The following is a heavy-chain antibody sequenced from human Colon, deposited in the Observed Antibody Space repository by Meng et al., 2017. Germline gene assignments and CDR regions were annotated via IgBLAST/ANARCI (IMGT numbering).Heavy chain of an antibody. CDR2: INHSGST. CDR3: AREAYYYDSSGYYSESWYFDL. D-gene: IGHD3-22*01. CDR1: GGSFSSYY. Sequence: VHLQQWGGGLLEPWETLSLTCAVDGGSFSSYYWSWIRQPPGKGLEWIGEINHSGSTNYNPSLKSRVTISVDTSKNQFSLKLSSVTAADTAVYYCAREAYYYDSSGYYSESWYFDLWGRGTLVTVSS. J-gene: IGHJ2*01. V-gene: IGHV4-34*01.